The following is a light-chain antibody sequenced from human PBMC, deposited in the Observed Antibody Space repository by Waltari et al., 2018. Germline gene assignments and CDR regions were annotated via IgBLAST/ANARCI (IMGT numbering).Light chain of an antibody. CDR3: ASRDDNMGVIWV. J-gene: IGLJ3*02. Sequence: QSVLTQPPSASGTPGPRVTISCSGSSSNIGGNYVYWYQQLPGSAPKLLIYRNNQRPSGVPDRFSGSKSGTSASLAISGLRSEDEADYYCASRDDNMGVIWVFGGGTKLTVL. CDR1: SSNIGGNY. CDR2: RNN. V-gene: IGLV1-47*01.